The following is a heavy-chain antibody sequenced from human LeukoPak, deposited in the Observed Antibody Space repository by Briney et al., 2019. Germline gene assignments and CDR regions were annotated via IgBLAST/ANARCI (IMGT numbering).Heavy chain of an antibody. Sequence: ASVKVSCKVSGYTLTELSMHWVRQAPGKGLEWMGGFDPEDGETIYAQKFQGRVTMTEDTSTDTAYMELSSLRSEDTAVYYCATEMSSLATQWTAGCSGGSCYSKWFDPWGQGTLVTVSS. V-gene: IGHV1-24*01. D-gene: IGHD2-15*01. CDR1: GYTLTELS. J-gene: IGHJ5*02. CDR3: ATEMSSLATQWTAGCSGGSCYSKWFDP. CDR2: FDPEDGET.